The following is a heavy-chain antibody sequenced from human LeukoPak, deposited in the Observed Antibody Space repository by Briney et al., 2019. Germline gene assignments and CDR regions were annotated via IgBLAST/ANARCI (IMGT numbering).Heavy chain of an antibody. J-gene: IGHJ4*02. Sequence: GGSLRLSCAASGVTVSSQYMNWVRWAPGKGLEWVSVIYGVDGTSYADSVKGRFTISRDNSKNTVYLQMNSLRVEDTALYYCASDLIYWGQGTLVTVSS. CDR3: ASDLIY. V-gene: IGHV3-53*01. CDR1: GVTVSSQY. CDR2: IYGVDGT.